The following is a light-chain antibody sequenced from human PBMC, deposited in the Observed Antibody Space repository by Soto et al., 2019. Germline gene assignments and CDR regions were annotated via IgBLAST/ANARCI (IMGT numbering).Light chain of an antibody. J-gene: IGKJ2*01. CDR2: DAS. Sequence: EIVLTQSPATLSLSPGERATLSCRASQSVSRYVAWYQQKPGQAPRLLIFDASTRATGIPARFSGSGSGTDFTLTISSLEPEDFVLYYCQQRSTWPYTFGQGTKVDIK. V-gene: IGKV3-11*01. CDR3: QQRSTWPYT. CDR1: QSVSRY.